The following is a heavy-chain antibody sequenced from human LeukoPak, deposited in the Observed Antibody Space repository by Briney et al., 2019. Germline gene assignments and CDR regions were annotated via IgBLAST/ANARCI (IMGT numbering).Heavy chain of an antibody. CDR2: ISTYNGNT. Sequence: ASVKVSCKASDDIFSNYGISWVRQAPGQGLEWMGWISTYNGNTHYAQKFQGRVTMTTDTSTNIAYLELRDLRSDDTAVYYCARTQWLEDAFDFWGQGTVVTVSS. J-gene: IGHJ3*01. D-gene: IGHD6-19*01. CDR1: DDIFSNYG. CDR3: ARTQWLEDAFDF. V-gene: IGHV1-18*01.